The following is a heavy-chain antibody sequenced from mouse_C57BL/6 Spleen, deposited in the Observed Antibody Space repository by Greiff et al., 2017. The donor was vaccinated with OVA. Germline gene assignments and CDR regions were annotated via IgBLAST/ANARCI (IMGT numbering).Heavy chain of an antibody. V-gene: IGHV1-59*01. CDR3: AREGERNDY. Sequence: QVHVKQSGAELVRPGTSVKLSCKASGYTFTSYWMHWVKQRPGQGLEWIGVIDPSDSYTNYNQKFKGKATLTVDTSSSTAYMQLSSLTSEDSAVYYCAREGERNDYWGQGTTLTVSS. CDR1: GYTFTSYW. CDR2: IDPSDSYT. J-gene: IGHJ2*01.